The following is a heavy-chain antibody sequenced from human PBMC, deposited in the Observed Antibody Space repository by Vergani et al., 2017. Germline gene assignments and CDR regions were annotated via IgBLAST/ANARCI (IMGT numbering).Heavy chain of an antibody. J-gene: IGHJ4*02. V-gene: IGHV1-69*02. CDR3: ARSRIAVAGTLDY. D-gene: IGHD6-19*01. CDR2: IIPILGIA. Sequence: QVQLVQSGAEVKKPGSSVKVSCKASGGTFSSYTISWVRQAPGQGLEWMGRIIPILGIANYAQKFQGRVTITADKSTSTAYMELSSLRSEDPAVYYCARSRIAVAGTLDYWGQGTLVTVSS. CDR1: GGTFSSYT.